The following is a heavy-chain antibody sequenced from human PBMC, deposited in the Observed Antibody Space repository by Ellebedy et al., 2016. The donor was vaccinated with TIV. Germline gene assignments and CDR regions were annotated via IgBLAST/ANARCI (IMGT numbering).Heavy chain of an antibody. V-gene: IGHV3-66*01. D-gene: IGHD4-17*01. CDR3: ARALYGDWTGFDV. CDR1: GFTVRSNY. CDR2: IYSDGGT. Sequence: PGGSLRLSCAASGFTVRSNYMNWVRQAPGKGLAWVSVIYSDGGTSYTDSVKGRFTISRDNSKNTLHLQMNSLRVEDTAVYYCARALYGDWTGFDVWGQGTTVTVSS. J-gene: IGHJ6*02.